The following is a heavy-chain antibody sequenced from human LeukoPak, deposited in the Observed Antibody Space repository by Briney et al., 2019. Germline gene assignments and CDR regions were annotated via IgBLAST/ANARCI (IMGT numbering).Heavy chain of an antibody. Sequence: GGSLRLSCAASGFTFSRYGMSWVRQAPGKGLEWVSTISGSADSTDCADSVKGRFTISRDNSKNTLYLQMNSLRAEDTAVYYCAREGYCSSTSCLLYYYYGMDVWGQGTTVTVSS. CDR3: AREGYCSSTSCLLYYYYGMDV. D-gene: IGHD2-2*01. CDR1: GFTFSRYG. V-gene: IGHV3-23*01. CDR2: ISGSADST. J-gene: IGHJ6*02.